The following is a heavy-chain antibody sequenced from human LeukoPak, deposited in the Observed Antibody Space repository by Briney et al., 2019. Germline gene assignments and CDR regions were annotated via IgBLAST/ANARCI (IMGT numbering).Heavy chain of an antibody. CDR3: AKPSGDYYDSSGYYFDY. CDR1: GFTSDDYA. Sequence: GRSLRLSCAASGFTSDDYAMHWVRQASGKGLEWVSGISWNSGSIGYADSVKGRFTISRDNAKNSLYLQMNSLRAEDTALYYCAKPSGDYYDSSGYYFDYWGQGTLVTVSS. CDR2: ISWNSGSI. J-gene: IGHJ4*02. V-gene: IGHV3-9*02. D-gene: IGHD3-22*01.